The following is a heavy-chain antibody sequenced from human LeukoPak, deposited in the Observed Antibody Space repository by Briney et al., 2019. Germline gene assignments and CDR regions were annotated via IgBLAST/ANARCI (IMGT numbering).Heavy chain of an antibody. Sequence: PSETLSLTCTVSGGSISSYYWSWIRLPPGKGLEWIGYLSKSGNTNYSPSLTKRVTIFGGTSKNQFFLKLSSVTAADKAMSYCARARYVNSFYAFDIWGQGTLVTVSS. J-gene: IGHJ3*02. CDR2: LSKSGNT. V-gene: IGHV4-59*01. CDR3: ARARYVNSFYAFDI. CDR1: GGSISSYY. D-gene: IGHD3-9*01.